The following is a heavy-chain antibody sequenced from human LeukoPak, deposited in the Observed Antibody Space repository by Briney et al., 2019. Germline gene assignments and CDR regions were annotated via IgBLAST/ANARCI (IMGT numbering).Heavy chain of an antibody. CDR1: GGTFSSYA. CDR2: IIPIFGTA. J-gene: IGHJ6*02. Sequence: SVKVSCKASGGTFSSYAISWVRQAPGQGLGWMGGIIPIFGTANYAQKFQGRVTITADESTSTAYMELSSLRSEDTAVYYCARILYYDFWSGSIPNYYYYGMDVWGQGTTVTVSS. V-gene: IGHV1-69*13. D-gene: IGHD3-3*01. CDR3: ARILYYDFWSGSIPNYYYYGMDV.